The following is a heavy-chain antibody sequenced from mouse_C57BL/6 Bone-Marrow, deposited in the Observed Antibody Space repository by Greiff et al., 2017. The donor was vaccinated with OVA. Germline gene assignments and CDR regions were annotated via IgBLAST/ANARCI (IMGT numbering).Heavy chain of an antibody. J-gene: IGHJ1*03. Sequence: QVQLQQSGAELAKPGASVKLSCKASGYTFTSYWMHWVKQRPGQGLEWIGYINPSSGYTKYNQKFKVKATLTADKSSSTAYMQLSSLTYEDSAVYYCARGWYFDVWGTGTTVTVSS. CDR1: GYTFTSYW. CDR2: INPSSGYT. V-gene: IGHV1-7*01. CDR3: ARGWYFDV.